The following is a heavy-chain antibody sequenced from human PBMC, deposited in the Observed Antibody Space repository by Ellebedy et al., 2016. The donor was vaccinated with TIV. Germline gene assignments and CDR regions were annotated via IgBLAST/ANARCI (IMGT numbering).Heavy chain of an antibody. V-gene: IGHV3-30*18. CDR1: GFTFSSYA. J-gene: IGHJ4*02. CDR2: ISSDGSNK. D-gene: IGHD3-10*01. CDR3: AKFGGT. Sequence: GGSLRLXXAASGFTFSSYAMSWVRQAPGKGLEWVAVISSDGSNKYSADSVKGRFTISRDNSKNTLYLQMNSLRAEDTAVYYCAKFGGTWGQGTLVTVSS.